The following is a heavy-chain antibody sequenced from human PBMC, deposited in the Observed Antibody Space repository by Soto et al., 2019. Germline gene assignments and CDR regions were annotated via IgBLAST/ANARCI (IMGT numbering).Heavy chain of an antibody. CDR3: AGRGSSSWYGY. J-gene: IGHJ4*02. CDR2: IYYSGST. Sequence: QLQLQESGPGLVKPSETLSLTCTVSGGSISSSSYYWGWIRQPPGKGLEWIGSIYYSGSTYYNPSLKXPXTXSXXTSQNQFSLKLSSVTAADTAVYYCAGRGSSSWYGYWGQGTLVTVSS. CDR1: GGSISSSSYY. V-gene: IGHV4-39*01. D-gene: IGHD6-13*01.